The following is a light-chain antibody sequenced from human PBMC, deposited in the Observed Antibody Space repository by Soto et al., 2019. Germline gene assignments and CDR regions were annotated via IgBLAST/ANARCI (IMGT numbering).Light chain of an antibody. J-gene: IGKJ1*01. CDR3: QQYNEWPLT. CDR2: GAF. CDR1: QSVSSN. V-gene: IGKV3-15*01. Sequence: EIVMTQSPVTLSVSPGERATLSCRASQSVSSNLAWYQQKPGQAPSLLIYGAFTRATGIPARFSGTGSGTEFTLTISSLQSEDFALYYCQQYNEWPLTFGQGTKGDIX.